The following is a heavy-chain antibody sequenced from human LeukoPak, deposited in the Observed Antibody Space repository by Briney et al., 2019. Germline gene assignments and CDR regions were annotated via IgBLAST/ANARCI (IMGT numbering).Heavy chain of an antibody. D-gene: IGHD1-7*01. CDR3: ARDNWNYGSSMDV. Sequence: PSETLSLTCTVSGGSISSYYWSWIRQPPGKGLEWIGYIYYSGSTNYNPSLKSRVTISVDTSKNQFSLKLSSVTAADTAVYYCARDNWNYGSSMDVWGQGTTVTVSS. J-gene: IGHJ6*02. CDR1: GGSISSYY. V-gene: IGHV4-59*01. CDR2: IYYSGST.